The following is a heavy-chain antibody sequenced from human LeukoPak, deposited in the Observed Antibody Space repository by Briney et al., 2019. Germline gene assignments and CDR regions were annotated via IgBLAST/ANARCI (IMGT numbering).Heavy chain of an antibody. CDR1: GFTFSSYG. CDR3: EKNMATDLYYYYYGMDV. D-gene: IGHD5-24*01. CDR2: ISYNGSNK. Sequence: GGSLRLSCAASGFTFSSYGMHWVRQAPGKGLEWVAVISYNGSNKYYADSVKGRFTISRDNSKNTLYLQMKSLRAEDTAVYYCEKNMATDLYYYYYGMDVWGQGTTVTVSS. J-gene: IGHJ6*02. V-gene: IGHV3-30*18.